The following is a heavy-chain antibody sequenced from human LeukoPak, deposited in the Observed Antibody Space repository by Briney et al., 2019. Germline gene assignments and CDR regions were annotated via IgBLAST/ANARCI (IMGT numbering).Heavy chain of an antibody. V-gene: IGHV3-7*03. CDR1: GFTFRSLW. Sequence: GSLRPSFAASGFTFRSLWMGWVRQAPGKGLEWVANIKQDGSEKYYVDSVKGRFTISRDNSKNTLYLQMNSLRAEDTAVYYCAKVAWYYALYWGQGTLVTVSS. D-gene: IGHD2-2*01. J-gene: IGHJ4*02. CDR3: AKVAWYYALY. CDR2: IKQDGSEK.